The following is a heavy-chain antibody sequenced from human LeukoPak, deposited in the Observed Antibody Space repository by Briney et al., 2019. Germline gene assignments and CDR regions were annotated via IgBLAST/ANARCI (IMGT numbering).Heavy chain of an antibody. J-gene: IGHJ3*02. Sequence: GGSLRLSCAASGFTFSNAWMSWVRQAPGKGLEWVGRIKSKTDGGTTDYAAPVKGRFTISRDDSKNTLYLQMNSLKTEDTAVYYCTASSIAAPDAFDIWGQGTMVTVSS. CDR2: IKSKTDGGTT. CDR1: GFTFSNAW. CDR3: TASSIAAPDAFDI. V-gene: IGHV3-15*01. D-gene: IGHD6-6*01.